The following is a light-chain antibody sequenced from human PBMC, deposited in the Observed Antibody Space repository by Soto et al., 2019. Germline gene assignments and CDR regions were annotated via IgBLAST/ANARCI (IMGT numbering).Light chain of an antibody. Sequence: IQTTQYETCLSASMGGTNTIPCXTSQTSATYINWYQQKSGSAPRLLIYEASGLQSGVPSRFSGSGSGTHFVLTISNFQPEDSATYFCQQTYTNPQTSAQGAKVDI. CDR1: QTSATY. J-gene: IGKJ1*01. CDR3: QQTYTNPQT. CDR2: EAS. V-gene: IGKV1-39*01.